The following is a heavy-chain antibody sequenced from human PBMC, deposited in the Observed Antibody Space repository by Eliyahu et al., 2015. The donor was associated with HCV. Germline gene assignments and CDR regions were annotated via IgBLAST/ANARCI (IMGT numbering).Heavy chain of an antibody. J-gene: IGHJ3*02. CDR1: GFTFXAHA. CDR2: ISPSGGDT. V-gene: IGHV3-23*01. Sequence: EVQLLESGGGSVQPGGSLRLSCAGSGFTFXAHAMSWVRQAPGKRLEWVSGISPSGGDTYYADSVKGRFTISRDNSKNILYLQMNSPGAEDTALYYCATSLPDGIDALYDAFDIWGPGTMLTVSS. CDR3: ATSLPDGIDALYDAFDI. D-gene: IGHD2-21*01.